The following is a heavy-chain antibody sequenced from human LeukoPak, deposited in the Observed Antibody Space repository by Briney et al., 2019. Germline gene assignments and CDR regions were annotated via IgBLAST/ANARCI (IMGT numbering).Heavy chain of an antibody. Sequence: GGSLRLSCAAPGFTFSSYWMHWVRQAPGKGLVWVSRINSDGSSTSYADSVKGRFTISRDNARNTLFLQMNSLRAEDAAVYYCASYVDTVRYDAFDVWGQGTMVTVSS. D-gene: IGHD5-18*01. CDR2: INSDGSST. CDR1: GFTFSSYW. J-gene: IGHJ3*01. V-gene: IGHV3-74*01. CDR3: ASYVDTVRYDAFDV.